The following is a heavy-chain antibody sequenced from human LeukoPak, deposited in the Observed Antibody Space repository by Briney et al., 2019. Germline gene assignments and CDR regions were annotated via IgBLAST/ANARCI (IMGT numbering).Heavy chain of an antibody. D-gene: IGHD2-21*02. CDR1: GFSLSTGGMG. V-gene: IGHV2-5*02. CDR3: SHRHNLGVTGPVLTFDS. Sequence: SGPTLVNPTQTLTLTCTFSGFSLSTGGMGVGWIRQPPGKALEWLAFIFWDDNEHYSPSLKNRLTITKDTSKNQVILTMTNMDPVVTATYSSSHRHNLGVTGPVLTFDSCGQGSLAT. CDR2: IFWDDNE. J-gene: IGHJ5*01.